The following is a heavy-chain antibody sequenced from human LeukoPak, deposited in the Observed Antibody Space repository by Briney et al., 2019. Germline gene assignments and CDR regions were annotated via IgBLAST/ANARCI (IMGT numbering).Heavy chain of an antibody. V-gene: IGHV1-8*01. CDR2: MNPNSGNT. D-gene: IGHD4-17*01. CDR3: ASRGPLSYGEYGSDY. J-gene: IGHJ4*02. Sequence: ASVKVSCNASGYTFTSYDINWVRQATGQGLEWMGWMNPNSGNTGYAQKFQGRVTMTRNTSISTAYMELSSLRSEDTAVYYCASRGPLSYGEYGSDYWGQGTLVTVSS. CDR1: GYTFTSYD.